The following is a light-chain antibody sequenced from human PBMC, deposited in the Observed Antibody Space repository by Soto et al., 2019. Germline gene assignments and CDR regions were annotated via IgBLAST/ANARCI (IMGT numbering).Light chain of an antibody. V-gene: IGKV1-5*03. CDR1: QSISSW. Sequence: DIQMTQSPSTLSASVGDRVTITCRASQSISSWLAWYQQKPGTAPKLLIYKASTLQSGVPSRFSGSGSRTEFTLTISSLQPDDSATYYCQQYNDNWTFGQGTKV. CDR2: KAS. J-gene: IGKJ1*01. CDR3: QQYNDNWT.